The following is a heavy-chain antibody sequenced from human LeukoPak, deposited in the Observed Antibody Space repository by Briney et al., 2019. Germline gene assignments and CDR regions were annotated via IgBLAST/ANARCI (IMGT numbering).Heavy chain of an antibody. Sequence: GGSLRLSCAGSGFTFASYAVHWVRQAPGKRLEWVAFISSDGTTEHYRDSVNGRFTLSRDNSKNTVSLQMNSLGTEDTAVYYCARGRDSGSFIIDYWGQGTLVTVSS. CDR3: ARGRDSGSFIIDY. V-gene: IGHV3-30-3*01. D-gene: IGHD3-10*01. CDR2: ISSDGTTE. CDR1: GFTFASYA. J-gene: IGHJ4*02.